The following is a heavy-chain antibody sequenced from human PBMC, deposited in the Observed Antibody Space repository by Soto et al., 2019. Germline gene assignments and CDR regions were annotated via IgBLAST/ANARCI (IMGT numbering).Heavy chain of an antibody. J-gene: IGHJ5*02. CDR2: IDPSDSYT. CDR3: ATVRGGSSWFDP. V-gene: IGHV5-10-1*01. CDR1: GYSFTSYW. D-gene: IGHD3-10*01. Sequence: PGESLKISCKGSGYSFTSYWISWVRQMPGKGLEWMGRIDPSDSYTNYSPSFQGHVTISADKSISTAYLQWSSLKASDTAMYYCATVRGGSSWFDPWGQGTLVTVSS.